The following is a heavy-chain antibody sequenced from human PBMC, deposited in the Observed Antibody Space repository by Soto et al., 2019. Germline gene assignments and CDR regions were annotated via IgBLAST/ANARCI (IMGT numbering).Heavy chain of an antibody. Sequence: EVQLLESGGGLVQPGGSLRLSCAASGFTFSSYAMSWVRQAPGKGLEWVSAISGSGGSTYYADSVKCRFTISRDNSKNTLYLEMNSLRAGDKAVYYCAKEGLDSRAGGGHWGQGNLVTVSS. J-gene: IGHJ1*01. CDR1: GFTFSSYA. CDR2: ISGSGGST. CDR3: AKEGLDSRAGGGH. V-gene: IGHV3-23*01. D-gene: IGHD3-16*01.